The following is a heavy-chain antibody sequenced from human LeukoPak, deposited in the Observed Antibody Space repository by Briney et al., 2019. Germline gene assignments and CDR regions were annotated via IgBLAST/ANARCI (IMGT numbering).Heavy chain of an antibody. CDR1: GFPFSSYA. V-gene: IGHV3-30-3*01. CDR2: ISSDGSTK. Sequence: PGGSLRLSCAASGFPFSSYAMHWVRQAPGKGLEWVAVISSDGSTKYNADSVKGRFTISRDNSKNTLFLQMNSLRAEDTALYNCARGGIAPADLRFDYWGQGTLVTVSS. D-gene: IGHD6-13*01. CDR3: ARGGIAPADLRFDY. J-gene: IGHJ4*02.